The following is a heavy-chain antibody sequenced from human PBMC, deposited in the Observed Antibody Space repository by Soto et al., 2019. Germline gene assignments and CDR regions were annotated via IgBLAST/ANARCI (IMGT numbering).Heavy chain of an antibody. CDR2: INHSGST. D-gene: IGHD5-12*01. CDR3: ARARPRSGSYYYYGMDV. CDR1: GGSFSGYY. V-gene: IGHV4-34*01. Sequence: QVQLQQWGAGLLKPSETLSLTCAVYGGSFSGYYWSWIRQPPGKGLEWIGEINHSGSTNYNPSLKSRVTISVDTSKKQFSLKLSSVTAADTAVYYCARARPRSGSYYYYGMDVWGQGTTVTVSS. J-gene: IGHJ6*02.